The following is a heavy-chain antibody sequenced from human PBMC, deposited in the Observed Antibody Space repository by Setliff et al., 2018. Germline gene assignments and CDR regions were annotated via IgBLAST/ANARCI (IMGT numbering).Heavy chain of an antibody. CDR3: ARGPVMIVATGYFDY. J-gene: IGHJ4*02. D-gene: IGHD3-22*01. CDR1: GGSISSSSCY. CDR2: IYTSGST. Sequence: PSETLSLTCTVSGGSISSSSCYWGWIRQPPGKGLEWIGRIYTSGSTNYNPSLKSRVTISVDTSKNQFSLKLSSVTAADTAVYYCARGPVMIVATGYFDYWGQGTLVTVSS. V-gene: IGHV4-61*02.